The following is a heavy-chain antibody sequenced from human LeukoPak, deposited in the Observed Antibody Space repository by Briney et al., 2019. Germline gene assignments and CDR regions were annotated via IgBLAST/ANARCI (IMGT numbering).Heavy chain of an antibody. CDR2: ISAYNGNT. D-gene: IGHD3-16*02. J-gene: IGHJ4*02. V-gene: IGHV1-18*01. CDR1: GYTFTGYD. CDR3: ASIGLGELSLFY. Sequence: ASVKVSCKASGYTFTGYDINWVRQATGQGLEWMGWISAYNGNTNYAQKLQGRVTMTTDTSTSTAYMELRSLRSDDTAVYYCASIGLGELSLFYWGQGTLVTVSS.